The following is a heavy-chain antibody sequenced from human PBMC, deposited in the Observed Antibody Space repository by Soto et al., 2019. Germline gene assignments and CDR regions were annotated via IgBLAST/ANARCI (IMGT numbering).Heavy chain of an antibody. CDR1: GFTFSSYA. CDR3: ANSFSPHSSAWYSHFYH. Sequence: PGGSLRLSCAASGFTFSSYAMSWVRQAPGKGLEWVSAISSSGANVYYADTVRGRFTISRDNSKNTMYLHMSSLGAEDAAVYFCANSFSPHSSAWYSHFYHWGQGTLVTVSS. V-gene: IGHV3-23*01. CDR2: ISSSGANV. J-gene: IGHJ4*02. D-gene: IGHD6-25*01.